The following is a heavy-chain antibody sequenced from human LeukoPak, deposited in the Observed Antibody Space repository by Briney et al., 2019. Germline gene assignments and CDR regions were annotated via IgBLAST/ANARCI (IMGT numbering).Heavy chain of an antibody. CDR2: LRDSVTT. V-gene: IGHV4-59*11. CDR1: GGSITTHY. J-gene: IGHJ4*02. Sequence: ASETLSLTCTVSGGSITTHYWSWIRQPPGKGLEWIAYLRDSVTTKDTPSLKSRVTLSADTSKNQYFLRLTSVTAADTAVYYCATIMGGDIFGYFDFWGQGILVTVSS. CDR3: ATIMGGDIFGYFDF. D-gene: IGHD3-16*01.